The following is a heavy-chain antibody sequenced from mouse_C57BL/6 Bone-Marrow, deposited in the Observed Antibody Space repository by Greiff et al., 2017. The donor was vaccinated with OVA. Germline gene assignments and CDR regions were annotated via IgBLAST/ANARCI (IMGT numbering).Heavy chain of an antibody. Sequence: EVQRVESGEGLVKPGGSLKLSCAASGFTFSSYAMSWVRQTPEKRLEWVAYISSGGDYIYYADTVKGRFTISRDNARNTLYLQMSSLKSEDTAMYYCTREGGYYDYDGAWFAYWGQGTLVTVSA. D-gene: IGHD2-4*01. CDR1: GFTFSSYA. CDR2: ISSGGDYI. J-gene: IGHJ3*01. V-gene: IGHV5-9-1*02. CDR3: TREGGYYDYDGAWFAY.